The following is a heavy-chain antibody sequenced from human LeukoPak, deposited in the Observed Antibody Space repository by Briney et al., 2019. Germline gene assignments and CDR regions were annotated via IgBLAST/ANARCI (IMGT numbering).Heavy chain of an antibody. CDR3: ARGSGYYDSSGYYQPYYFDY. D-gene: IGHD3-22*01. CDR2: IYHSGST. V-gene: IGHV4-4*02. Sequence: PSGTLSLTCAVSGGSISSSNWWSCVRQPPGKGLEWIGEIYHSGSTNYNPSLKSRVTISVDKSKNQFSLKLSSVTAADTAVYYCARGSGYYDSSGYYQPYYFDYWGQGTLVIVSS. J-gene: IGHJ4*02. CDR1: GGSISSSNW.